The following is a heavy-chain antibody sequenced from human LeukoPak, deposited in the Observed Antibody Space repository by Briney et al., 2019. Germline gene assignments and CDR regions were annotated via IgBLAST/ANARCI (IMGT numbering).Heavy chain of an antibody. V-gene: IGHV3-33*08. CDR1: GFTFSSYA. J-gene: IGHJ4*02. CDR2: IWYDGSNK. Sequence: GGSLRLSCAASGFTFSSYAMHWVRQAPGKGLEWGAVIWYDGSNKYYADSVKGRFTISRDNSKNTLYLQMNSLRAEDTAVYYCARDGRITMVRGVIDYWGQGTLVTVSS. D-gene: IGHD3-10*01. CDR3: ARDGRITMVRGVIDY.